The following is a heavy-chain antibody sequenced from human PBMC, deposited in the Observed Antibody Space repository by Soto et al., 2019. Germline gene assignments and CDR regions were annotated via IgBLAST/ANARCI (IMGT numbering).Heavy chain of an antibody. CDR3: ARRSSYYYYYMDV. CDR2: IYYSGST. CDR1: GGSISSYY. Sequence: SETLSLTCTVSGGSISSYYWSWIRQPPGKGLEWIGYIYYSGSTNYNPSLKSRVTISVDTSKNQFSLKLSSVTAADTAVYYCARRSSYYYYYMDVWGKGTTVTVSS. D-gene: IGHD2-2*01. J-gene: IGHJ6*03. V-gene: IGHV4-59*12.